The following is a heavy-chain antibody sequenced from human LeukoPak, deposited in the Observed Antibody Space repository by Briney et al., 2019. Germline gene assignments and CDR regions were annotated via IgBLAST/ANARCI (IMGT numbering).Heavy chain of an antibody. Sequence: AGGSLRLSCAASGFTFSTYWMHWVRQAPGKGLVWVSRIKSDGSSTAYADSVKGRFTISRDNAKNTLYLQMNSLRAEDTAVYYCAQDPDRQFGAGKYSWFDTWGQGTLVTVSS. CDR2: IKSDGSST. CDR3: AQDPDRQFGAGKYSWFDT. J-gene: IGHJ5*02. V-gene: IGHV3-74*03. D-gene: IGHD3-10*01. CDR1: GFTFSTYW.